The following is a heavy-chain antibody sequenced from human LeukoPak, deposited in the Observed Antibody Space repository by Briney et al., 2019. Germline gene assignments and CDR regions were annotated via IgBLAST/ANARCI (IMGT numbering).Heavy chain of an antibody. J-gene: IGHJ4*02. Sequence: SETLSLTCAVCGGSFSGYYWSWIRQPPGKGLEWIGEINHSGSTNYNPSLRSRVTISVDTSKNQFSLKLSSVTAADTAVYYCARMISFGGVIAHGDYWGQGTLVTVSS. D-gene: IGHD3-16*02. V-gene: IGHV4-34*01. CDR3: ARMISFGGVIAHGDY. CDR2: INHSGST. CDR1: GGSFSGYY.